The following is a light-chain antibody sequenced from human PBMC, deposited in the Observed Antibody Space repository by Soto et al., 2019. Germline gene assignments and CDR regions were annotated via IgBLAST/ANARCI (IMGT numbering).Light chain of an antibody. J-gene: IGKJ4*01. Sequence: DIQMTQSPSTLSASVGDRVTITCRASQSISNWLAWYQQKPGKAPKLLIYDASNSLVGGLESRFSGSGSGTEFTLTISNLQPDDFATYYCQQYNSYSTFGGGTKVDIK. V-gene: IGKV1-5*01. CDR3: QQYNSYST. CDR2: DASN. CDR1: QSISNW.